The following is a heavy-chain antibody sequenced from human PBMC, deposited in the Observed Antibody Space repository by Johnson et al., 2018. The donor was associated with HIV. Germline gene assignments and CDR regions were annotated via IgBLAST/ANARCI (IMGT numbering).Heavy chain of an antibody. J-gene: IGHJ3*02. Sequence: QVQLVESGGGVVQPGRSLRLSCAASGFTVSSYALHWVRQAPGKGLEWVAVISYDGSTKYYADSVKGRFTISRDNSKKPLHLQMSSLRGDDTAMYYCARDSVYGDYDGVDAFDMWGQGTMVTVSS. CDR2: ISYDGSTK. CDR3: ARDSVYGDYDGVDAFDM. CDR1: GFTVSSYA. V-gene: IGHV3-30-3*01. D-gene: IGHD4-17*01.